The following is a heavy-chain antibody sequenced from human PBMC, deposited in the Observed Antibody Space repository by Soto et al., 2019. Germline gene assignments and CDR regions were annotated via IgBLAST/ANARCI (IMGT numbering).Heavy chain of an antibody. V-gene: IGHV4-34*01. CDR2: INHSGST. J-gene: IGHJ5*02. D-gene: IGHD3-16*01. CDR3: ARGLAVGYNWFDP. CDR1: GGSFSGYY. Sequence: SETLSLTCAVYGGSFSGYYWSWIRQPPGKGLEWIGEINHSGSTNYNPSLKSRVTISVDTSKNQFSLKLSSVIAADTAVYYCARGLAVGYNWFDPWGQGTLVTVSS.